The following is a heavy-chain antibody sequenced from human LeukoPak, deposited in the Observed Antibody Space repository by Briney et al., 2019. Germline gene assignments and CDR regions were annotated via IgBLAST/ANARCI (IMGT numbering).Heavy chain of an antibody. J-gene: IGHJ3*02. V-gene: IGHV3-30*11. CDR3: ATYCSSTSCYFTHDAFDI. D-gene: IGHD2-2*01. Sequence: GGSLRLSCAASGFTFSSYAMHWVRQAPGKGLEWVVVISYDGSNKYYADSVKGRFTISRDNSKNTLYLQMNSLRAEDTAVYYCATYCSSTSCYFTHDAFDIWGQGTMVTVSS. CDR1: GFTFSSYA. CDR2: ISYDGSNK.